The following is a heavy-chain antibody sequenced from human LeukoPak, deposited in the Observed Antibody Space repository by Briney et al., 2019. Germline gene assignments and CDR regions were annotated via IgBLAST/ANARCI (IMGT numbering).Heavy chain of an antibody. D-gene: IGHD2-15*01. CDR1: GGSISSSSYY. CDR2: IYTSGST. J-gene: IGHJ4*02. V-gene: IGHV4-61*02. CDR3: ARESARSGQTVPFDY. Sequence: SSETLSLTCTVSGGSISSSSYYWGWIRQPAGKGLEWIGRIYTSGSTNYNPSLKSRVTMSVDTSKNQFSLKLSSVTAADTAVYYCARESARSGQTVPFDYWGQGTLVTVSS.